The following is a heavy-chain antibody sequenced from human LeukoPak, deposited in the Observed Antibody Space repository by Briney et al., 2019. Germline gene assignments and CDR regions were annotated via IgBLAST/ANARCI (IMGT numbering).Heavy chain of an antibody. J-gene: IGHJ4*02. CDR3: TKDMGRYSGYDLSVDY. V-gene: IGHV3-9*01. CDR1: GFTFDDYA. Sequence: PGRSLTLSCAASGFTFDDYAMHWVRHAPGKGLEWVSGISWNSGSIGYADSVKGRFTISRDNAKNSLYLQMNRLRAEDTALYYCTKDMGRYSGYDLSVDYGGQGTLVTVS. D-gene: IGHD5-12*01. CDR2: ISWNSGSI.